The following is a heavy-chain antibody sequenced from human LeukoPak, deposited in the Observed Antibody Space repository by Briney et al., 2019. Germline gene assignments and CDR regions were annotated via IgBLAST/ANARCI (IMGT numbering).Heavy chain of an antibody. CDR3: ARSSAATYYYYGMDV. V-gene: IGHV3-23*01. Sequence: GGSLRLSCAASGFTFSSFAMSWARQAPGKGLEWVSAISGNGVSTYYADSVKGRFTISRDNSKNTLFLQMNSLRAEDTAVYYCARSSAATYYYYGMDVWGQGTTVTVSS. J-gene: IGHJ6*02. D-gene: IGHD2-2*01. CDR2: ISGNGVST. CDR1: GFTFSSFA.